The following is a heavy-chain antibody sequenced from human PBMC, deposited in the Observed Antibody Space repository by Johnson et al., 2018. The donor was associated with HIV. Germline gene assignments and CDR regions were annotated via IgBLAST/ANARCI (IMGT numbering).Heavy chain of an antibody. J-gene: IGHJ3*02. Sequence: VQVVESGGGLVQPGGSLRLSCAASGFAFSSYAMTWVRQAPGKGLEWVSAISGSGGSTYYADSVKGRFTISRDNSKNTLYLQMNSLRAEDTAVHYCAKDRLVGATGDAFDIWGQGTTVMVSS. CDR3: AKDRLVGATGDAFDI. V-gene: IGHV3-23*04. D-gene: IGHD1-26*01. CDR1: GFAFSSYA. CDR2: ISGSGGST.